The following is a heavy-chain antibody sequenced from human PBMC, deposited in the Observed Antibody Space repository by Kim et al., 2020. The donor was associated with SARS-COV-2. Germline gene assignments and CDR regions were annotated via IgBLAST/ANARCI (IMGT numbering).Heavy chain of an antibody. D-gene: IGHD6-19*01. CDR1: GFRFSTYW. J-gene: IGHJ5*01. V-gene: IGHV3-7*01. CDR2: IKQDRSEK. CDR3: VRGLGEEAGPYNWFDP. Sequence: GGSLRLSCAASGFRFSTYWMSWVRQAPGKGLEWVANIKQDRSEKYYVDSVEGRFTISRDNAKNSLHLQMNSLLAEDSAVYFCVRGLGEEAGPYNWFDPWGQGTLVTVSS.